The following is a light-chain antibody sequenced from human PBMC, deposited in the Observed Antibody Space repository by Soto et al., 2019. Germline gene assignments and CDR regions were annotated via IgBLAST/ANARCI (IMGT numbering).Light chain of an antibody. CDR3: MQVLQTPFT. J-gene: IGKJ4*01. V-gene: IGKV2-28*01. CDR1: QSLLHSNGYNY. Sequence: DIVLTQSTLSLPVTPGEPASISCRSSQSLLHSNGYNYLAWFLQKAGQSPQLLIYLASSRASGVPERFSGSGSGTDFTLKISRVEAEDVGVYYCMQVLQTPFTFGGGTKVDIK. CDR2: LAS.